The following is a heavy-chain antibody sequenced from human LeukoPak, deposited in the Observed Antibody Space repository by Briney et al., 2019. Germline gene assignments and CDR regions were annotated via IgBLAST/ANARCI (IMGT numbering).Heavy chain of an antibody. J-gene: IGHJ5*02. CDR3: ARASPHNWFDP. V-gene: IGHV4-39*07. CDR2: IYYSGST. CDR1: GGSIGSSSYY. Sequence: TSETLSLTCTVSGGSIGSSSYYWGWIRQPPGKGLEWIGSIYYSGSTYYNPSLKSRVTISVDTSKNQFSLKLSSVTAADTAVYYCARASPHNWFDPWGQGTLVTVSS.